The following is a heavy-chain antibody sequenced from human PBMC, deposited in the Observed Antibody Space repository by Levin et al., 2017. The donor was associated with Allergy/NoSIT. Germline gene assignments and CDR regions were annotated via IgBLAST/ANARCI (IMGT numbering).Heavy chain of an antibody. CDR2: INPSGGST. CDR3: ARDPVSQWLVDAFDI. Sequence: ASVKVSCKASGYTFTSYYMHWVRQAPGQGLEWMGIINPSGGSTSYAQKFQGRVTMTRDTSTSTVYMELSSLRSEDTAVYYCARDPVSQWLVDAFDIWGQGTMVTVSS. CDR1: GYTFTSYY. D-gene: IGHD6-19*01. V-gene: IGHV1-46*01. J-gene: IGHJ3*02.